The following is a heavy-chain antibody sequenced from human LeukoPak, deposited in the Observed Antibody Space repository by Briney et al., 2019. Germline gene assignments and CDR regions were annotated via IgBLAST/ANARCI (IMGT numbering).Heavy chain of an antibody. V-gene: IGHV4-4*07. CDR1: GGSTSSYY. J-gene: IGHJ4*02. CDR3: ARGPGAARYFDY. Sequence: PSETLSLTCTVSGGSTSSYYWSWIQQSAGKGLEWIGRIYVSGSTTYNPSLNSRVTMSLDTSKNQFSLKLRSVTAADTAVYYCARGPGAARYFDYWGQGTLVTVSS. CDR2: IYVSGST. D-gene: IGHD6-6*01.